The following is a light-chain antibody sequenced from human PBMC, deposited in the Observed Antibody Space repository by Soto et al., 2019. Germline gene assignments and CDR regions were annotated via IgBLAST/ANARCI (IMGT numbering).Light chain of an antibody. J-gene: IGLJ1*01. CDR1: SSDVGGYNY. CDR3: SSYTSTSTLYV. V-gene: IGLV2-14*01. CDR2: EVS. Sequence: QSVLTQPASVSGSPGQSITISCTGTSSDVGGYNYVSWYQQLPGKAPKLVISEVSNRPSGISGRFSGSKSGNAASLTISGLQAEDEATYYCSSYTSTSTLYVFGPGTKVTVL.